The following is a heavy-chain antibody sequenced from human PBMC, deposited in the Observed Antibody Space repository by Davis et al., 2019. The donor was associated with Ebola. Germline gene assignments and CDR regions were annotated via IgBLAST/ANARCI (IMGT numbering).Heavy chain of an antibody. D-gene: IGHD2-15*01. CDR2: IWDDGSNE. V-gene: IGHV3-33*01. CDR1: GFSFRTYG. CDR3: ARERCSGGSCYFGQYGMDV. J-gene: IGHJ6*02. Sequence: SLKISCVASGFSFRTYGMHWVRQAPGKGLEWVATIWDDGSNEYYAGSVKGRFAISRDNSKNTLFLQMNSLRDDDTAVYYCARERCSGGSCYFGQYGMDVWGQGTTVAVSS.